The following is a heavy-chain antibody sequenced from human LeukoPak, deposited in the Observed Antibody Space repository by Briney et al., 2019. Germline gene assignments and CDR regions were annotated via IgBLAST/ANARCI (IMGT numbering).Heavy chain of an antibody. CDR2: INPNSGGT. CDR1: GYTFTSYY. CDR3: ARMGRSGYDYTSRYFDY. V-gene: IGHV1-2*02. Sequence: ASVKVSCKASGYTFTSYYMHWVRQAPGQGLEWMGWINPNSGGTNYAQKFQGRVTMTRDTSISTAYMELSRLRSDDTAVYYCARMGRSGYDYTSRYFDYWGQGTLVTVSS. D-gene: IGHD5-12*01. J-gene: IGHJ4*02.